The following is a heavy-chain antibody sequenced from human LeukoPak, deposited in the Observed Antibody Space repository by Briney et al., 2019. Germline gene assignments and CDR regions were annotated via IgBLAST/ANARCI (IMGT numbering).Heavy chain of an antibody. Sequence: ASVKVSCKASGYTFTSYYMHWVRQAPGQGLEWMGWISAYNANTNYAQKLQGRVSMTTDTSTSTAYMELRSLRSDDTAVYYCARSGFIAAAPYWGQGTLVTVSS. CDR1: GYTFTSYY. J-gene: IGHJ4*02. CDR3: ARSGFIAAAPY. V-gene: IGHV1-18*04. D-gene: IGHD6-13*01. CDR2: ISAYNANT.